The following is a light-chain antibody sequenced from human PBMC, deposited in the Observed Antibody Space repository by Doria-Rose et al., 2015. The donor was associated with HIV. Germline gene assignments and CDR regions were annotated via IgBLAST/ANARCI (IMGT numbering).Light chain of an antibody. J-gene: IGKJ1*01. CDR1: QSFSSTY. CDR2: DGS. CDR3: HQYGTSWT. V-gene: IGKV3-20*01. Sequence: EIVLTQSPGTLSLSPGERATPSCRASQSFSSTYLAWYQQEPGQAPSLLIYDGSTRATGIPDRFSASGSGTDFTLTINGLEPEDFALYYCHQYGTSWTFGQGTKVEI.